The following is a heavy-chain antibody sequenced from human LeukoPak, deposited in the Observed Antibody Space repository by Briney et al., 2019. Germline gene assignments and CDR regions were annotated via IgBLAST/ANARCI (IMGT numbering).Heavy chain of an antibody. Sequence: SSETLSLTCAVYGGSFSGYYWSWIRQPPGKGLEWIGSGSTYYNPSLKSRVTISVDTSKNQFSLKLSSVTAADTAVYFCASPRGDDSGGYYTWYFHHWGQGILVTVSS. V-gene: IGHV4-34*01. CDR3: ASPRGDDSGGYYTWYFHH. CDR1: GGSFSGYY. CDR2: SGST. J-gene: IGHJ1*01. D-gene: IGHD3-22*01.